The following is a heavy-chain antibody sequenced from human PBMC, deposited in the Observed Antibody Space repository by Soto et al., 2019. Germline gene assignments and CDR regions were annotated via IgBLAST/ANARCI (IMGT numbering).Heavy chain of an antibody. CDR3: ARNRYYAPPYGMYV. CDR2: ISYDGSNK. J-gene: IGHJ6*02. V-gene: IGHV3-30-3*01. Sequence: QVQLVESGGGVVQPGRSLRLSCAASGFTFSSYAMHWVRQAPGKGLEWVAVISYDGSNKYYADSVKGRFTISRDNSKNTLYLQMNSLRAEDTAVYYSARNRYYAPPYGMYVWGQWTTVTVSS. CDR1: GFTFSSYA. D-gene: IGHD1-26*01.